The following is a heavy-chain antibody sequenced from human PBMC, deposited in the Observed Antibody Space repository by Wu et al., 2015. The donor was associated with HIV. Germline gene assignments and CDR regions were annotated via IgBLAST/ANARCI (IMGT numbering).Heavy chain of an antibody. CDR3: MRGARGMPKGAFEI. J-gene: IGHJ3*02. Sequence: QVQLVQSGAEVKKSGASLKVSCKASGYAFKTYGISWLRQAPGQGLEWMGWISGYNGNTNYAQMFQGRVTMTSDTSITTVYLEMSSLTYDDTAVYYCMRGARGMPKGAFEIWGQGTLVTVSS. CDR1: GYAFKTYG. D-gene: IGHD3-16*01. V-gene: IGHV1-18*01. CDR2: ISGYNGNT.